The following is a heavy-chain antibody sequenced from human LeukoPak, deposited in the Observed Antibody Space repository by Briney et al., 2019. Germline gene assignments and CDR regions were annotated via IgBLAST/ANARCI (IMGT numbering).Heavy chain of an antibody. CDR2: INPNSGDT. CDR3: TRGRPVDSAQVSFRDDI. D-gene: IGHD5-18*01. J-gene: IGHJ3*02. Sequence: ASVMVSCKASGYTFTGYYLHWVRQAPGQGLEWMACINPNSGDTDNAQKFQGRVTMTRDTSITTAYMELTSLISDDTAVYYCTRGRPVDSAQVSFRDDIWGQGTMVTVSS. CDR1: GYTFTGYY. V-gene: IGHV1-2*02.